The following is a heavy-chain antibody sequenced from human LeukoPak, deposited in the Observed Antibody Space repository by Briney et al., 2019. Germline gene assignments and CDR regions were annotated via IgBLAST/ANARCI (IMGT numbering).Heavy chain of an antibody. CDR3: ATSLSGWFGPSAIH. CDR2: ISPDTRAI. Sequence: GGSLRLSCAASGLGISIFEMSWVRQAPGKGLEWVSFISPDTRAIHYADSVKGRFTISRDSATNSLYLQMNNLRSEDTAVYYCATSLSGWFGPSAIHWGQGTLVTVSS. CDR1: GLGISIFE. D-gene: IGHD6-19*01. J-gene: IGHJ4*02. V-gene: IGHV3-48*03.